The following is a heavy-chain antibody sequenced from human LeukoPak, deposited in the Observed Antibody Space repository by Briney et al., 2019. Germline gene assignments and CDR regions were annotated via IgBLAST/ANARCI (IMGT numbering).Heavy chain of an antibody. D-gene: IGHD2-15*01. CDR2: VSSSSSTI. Sequence: KTGGSLTLSCAASGFIFSNYNMNWVRQAPGKGLEWVSYVSSSSSTINYADSVKGRFTISRDNAKNSLSLQMNSLRAEDTAVYYCARGRGSGNRFDYWGQGTLVTVPS. CDR1: GFIFSNYN. V-gene: IGHV3-48*01. J-gene: IGHJ4*02. CDR3: ARGRGSGNRFDY.